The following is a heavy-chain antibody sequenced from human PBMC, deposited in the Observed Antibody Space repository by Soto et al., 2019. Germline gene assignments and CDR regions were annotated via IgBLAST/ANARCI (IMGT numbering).Heavy chain of an antibody. CDR2: IYHSGST. J-gene: IGHJ4*02. CDR3: ARDRGYSAYDLNSGLDY. Sequence: PSETLSLTCTVSGDSISSYYWSWLRQPPGRGLEWIGYIYHSGSTYYNPSLKSRVTISVDTSKDQFSLKLNSVTAADTAVYYCARDRGYSAYDLNSGLDYWGQGIQVTVS. D-gene: IGHD5-12*01. V-gene: IGHV4-59*01. CDR1: GDSISSYY.